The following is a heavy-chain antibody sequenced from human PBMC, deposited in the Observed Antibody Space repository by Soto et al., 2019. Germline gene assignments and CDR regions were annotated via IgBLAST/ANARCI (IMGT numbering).Heavy chain of an antibody. D-gene: IGHD1-26*01. J-gene: IGHJ6*02. V-gene: IGHV3-43*01. CDR3: AKDYSGSYSPPYYGMAV. Sequence: SLRLSCAASGFTFDDYTMHWVRQAPGKGLEWVSLISWDGGSTYYADSVKGRFTISRDNSKNSLYLQMNSLRTEDTALYYCAKDYSGSYSPPYYGMAVWGQGTTVTVSS. CDR2: ISWDGGST. CDR1: GFTFDDYT.